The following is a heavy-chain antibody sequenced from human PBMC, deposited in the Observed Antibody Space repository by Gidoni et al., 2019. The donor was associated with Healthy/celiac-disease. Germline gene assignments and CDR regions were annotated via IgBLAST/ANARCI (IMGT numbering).Heavy chain of an antibody. V-gene: IGHV1-69*06. D-gene: IGHD3-9*01. Sequence: QVQLVQSGAEVKTPGSSVKVSCKASGGTFSSYAISWVRQAPGQGLEWMGGSSPIFGTTNYAQKFQGRVTITADKSTSTAYMELSSLRSEDTAVYYCARVTYDILTGYGDWYFDLWGRGTLVTVSS. CDR3: ARVTYDILTGYGDWYFDL. CDR1: GGTFSSYA. CDR2: SSPIFGTT. J-gene: IGHJ2*01.